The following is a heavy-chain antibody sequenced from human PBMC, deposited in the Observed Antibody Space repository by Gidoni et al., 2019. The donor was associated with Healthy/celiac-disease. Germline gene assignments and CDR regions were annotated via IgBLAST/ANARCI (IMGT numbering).Heavy chain of an antibody. CDR1: GFPFSSYW. J-gene: IGHJ4*02. D-gene: IGHD3-9*01. V-gene: IGHV3-7*01. CDR3: ARIGDILTGWYYVDY. Sequence: VQLVEYGGGLVQPVGSLRLSCAASGFPFSSYWMSWVRQAPGKGLEWVANIKQDGSEKDYVDSVKGRFTIARDNAKNSLYLQMNSLRAEDTAVYYCARIGDILTGWYYVDYWVQGTLVTVSS. CDR2: IKQDGSEK.